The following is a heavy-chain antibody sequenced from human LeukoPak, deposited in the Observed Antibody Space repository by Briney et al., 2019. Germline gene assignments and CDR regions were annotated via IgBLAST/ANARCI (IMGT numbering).Heavy chain of an antibody. J-gene: IGHJ4*02. Sequence: GGSLRLSCAASGFTFSSYAMSWVRQAPGKGLEWVSAISGSGGSTYYADSVKGRFTISRDNSKNTLYMEMNSLRAEDTAVYYCAKDNWELLYYFDYWGQGTLVTVSS. CDR3: AKDNWELLYYFDY. CDR1: GFTFSSYA. CDR2: ISGSGGST. D-gene: IGHD1-26*01. V-gene: IGHV3-23*01.